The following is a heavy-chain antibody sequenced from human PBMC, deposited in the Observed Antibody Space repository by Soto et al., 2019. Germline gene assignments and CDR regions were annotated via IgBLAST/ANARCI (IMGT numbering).Heavy chain of an antibody. D-gene: IGHD1-1*01. V-gene: IGHV3-23*01. CDR1: GFTFSSYA. J-gene: IGHJ5*02. Sequence: GRSLRVPCAVSGFTFSSYAMSWVIQAPGKGLEWVSAISAGGGNTYYRDSVKGRFTISRDNSKNTLYLQMNSLRAEDTVVYFCAQTTPSIHWFDPWGQGTLVTVSS. CDR3: AQTTPSIHWFDP. CDR2: ISAGGGNT.